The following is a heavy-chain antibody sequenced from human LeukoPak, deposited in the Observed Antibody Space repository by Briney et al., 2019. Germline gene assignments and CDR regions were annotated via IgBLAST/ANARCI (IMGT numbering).Heavy chain of an antibody. CDR3: ARDSLGSAMIVGEAFDI. D-gene: IGHD3-22*01. V-gene: IGHV3-48*03. CDR1: GFTFSSYE. Sequence: PGGSLRLSCAASGFTFSSYEMNWVRQAPGKGLEWVSYISSSGSTIYYADSVKGRFTISRDNAKNTLYPQMNSLRAEDTAVYYCARDSLGSAMIVGEAFDIWGQGTMVTVSS. J-gene: IGHJ3*02. CDR2: ISSSGSTI.